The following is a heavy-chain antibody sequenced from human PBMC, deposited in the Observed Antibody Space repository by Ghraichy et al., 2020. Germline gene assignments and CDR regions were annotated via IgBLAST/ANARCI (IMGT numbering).Heavy chain of an antibody. CDR2: ISSTGDRT. CDR1: GFTFSTYT. J-gene: IGHJ4*02. V-gene: IGHV3-23*01. CDR3: AKAGSISYYDY. Sequence: ESLNISCAASGFTFSTYTMAWVRQAPGKGLEWVSDISSTGDRTYYTDSVKGRFTTSRDNSRNTLSLQMDSLRVEDTALYYCAKAGSISYYDYWGQGTLVTVSS. D-gene: IGHD6-13*01.